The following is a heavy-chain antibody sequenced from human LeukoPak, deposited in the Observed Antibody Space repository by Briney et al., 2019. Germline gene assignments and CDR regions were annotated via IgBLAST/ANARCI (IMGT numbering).Heavy chain of an antibody. D-gene: IGHD3-16*01. V-gene: IGHV1-2*02. Sequence: ASVKVSCKASGYSFSAYYMHWVRQAPGQGLEWMGWIKPNNGDTNYAQLFQGRVTMTRDTSISTVYIELSNLRSEDTAVYYCARAFGPSDYLSPVDVWGQGTLVTVSS. J-gene: IGHJ4*02. CDR2: IKPNNGDT. CDR3: ARAFGPSDYLSPVDV. CDR1: GYSFSAYY.